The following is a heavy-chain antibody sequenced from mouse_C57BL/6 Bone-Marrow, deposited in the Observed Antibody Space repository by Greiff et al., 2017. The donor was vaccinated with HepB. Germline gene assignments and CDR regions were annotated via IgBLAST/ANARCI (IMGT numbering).Heavy chain of an antibody. CDR1: GFTFSDYG. V-gene: IGHV5-15*04. CDR2: ISNLAYSI. J-gene: IGHJ1*03. Sequence: DVQLQESGGGLVQPGGSLKLSCAASGFTFSDYGMAWVRQAPRKGPEWVAFISNLAYSIYYADTVTGRFTISRENAKNTLYLEMSSLRSEDTAMYYCARRGRRHWYFDVWGTGTTVTVSS. D-gene: IGHD1-2*01. CDR3: ARRGRRHWYFDV.